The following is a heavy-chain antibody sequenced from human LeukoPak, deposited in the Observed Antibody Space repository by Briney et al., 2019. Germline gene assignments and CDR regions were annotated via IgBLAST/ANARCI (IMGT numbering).Heavy chain of an antibody. D-gene: IGHD4-23*01. Sequence: AGSLRLSCAPSGFTSADYAIGWGREAPGEGVEWGSLISGDGGSTYYADSVRRRVTISRDNSKNSLYLQMNSLRTEDTALYYCAKDVSGNDYYYYYGMDVWGQGTTVTVSS. CDR3: AKDVSGNDYYYYYGMDV. J-gene: IGHJ6*02. CDR1: GFTSADYA. CDR2: ISGDGGST. V-gene: IGHV3-43*02.